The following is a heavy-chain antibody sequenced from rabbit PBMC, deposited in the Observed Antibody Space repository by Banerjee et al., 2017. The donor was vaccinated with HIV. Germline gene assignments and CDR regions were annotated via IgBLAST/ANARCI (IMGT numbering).Heavy chain of an antibody. CDR2: IATTSGTT. CDR3: ARAAYTGTTYRITRLDL. D-gene: IGHD8-1*01. Sequence: QSLEESGGDLVKPGASLTLTCTASGFSFSSSYYMCWVRQAPGKGLEWIACIATTSGTTYYASWAKGRFTISKTSSTTVTLQMTSLTGADTATYFCARAAYTGTTYRITRLDLWGQGTLVTVS. V-gene: IGHV1S40*01. CDR1: GFSFSSSYY. J-gene: IGHJ3*01.